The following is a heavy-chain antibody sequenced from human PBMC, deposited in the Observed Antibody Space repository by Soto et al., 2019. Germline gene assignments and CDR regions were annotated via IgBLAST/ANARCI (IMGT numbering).Heavy chain of an antibody. V-gene: IGHV4-34*01. J-gene: IGHJ4*02. D-gene: IGHD3-22*01. CDR2: VNHSGST. CDR1: GGSFSGYY. CDR3: ARGQGVRYYYDSSGYRFDY. Sequence: SETLSLTCAVYGGSFSGYYWSWIRQPPGKGLEWIGEVNHSGSTNYNPSLKSRVTISVDTSKNQFSLKLSSVTAADTAVYYCARGQGVRYYYDSSGYRFDYWGQGTLVTVSS.